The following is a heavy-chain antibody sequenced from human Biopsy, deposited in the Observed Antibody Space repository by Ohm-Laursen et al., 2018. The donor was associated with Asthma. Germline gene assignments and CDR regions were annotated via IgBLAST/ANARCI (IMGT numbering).Heavy chain of an antibody. CDR3: ARRITIFGVVQKDHGMDA. Sequence: SKTLSLTCTVSGGSMTPTSHYWDWIRQPPGKGLEWIGYISYGGKTSYNPSLQNRVTISRDTSKNQFSLRLTSVTAADSAVYFCARRITIFGVVQKDHGMDAWGQGTTVIVSS. D-gene: IGHD3-3*01. J-gene: IGHJ6*02. V-gene: IGHV4-39*01. CDR1: GGSMTPTSHY. CDR2: ISYGGKT.